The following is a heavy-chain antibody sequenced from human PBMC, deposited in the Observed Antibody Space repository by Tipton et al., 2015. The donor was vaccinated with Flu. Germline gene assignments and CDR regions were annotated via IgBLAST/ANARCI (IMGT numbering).Heavy chain of an antibody. CDR2: IYYTGST. D-gene: IGHD4-11*01. Sequence: TLSLTCTVSGGSLSSGGAYWSWIRQHPGKGLEWIGGIYYTGSTYYSPSLNGRVTISVDTSKNQFSLKLNSVTAADTAVYYCARRDFSNYVSDPKNWFDSWGQGTPVTVSS. CDR1: GGSLSSGGAY. J-gene: IGHJ5*01. CDR3: ARRDFSNYVSDPKNWFDS. V-gene: IGHV4-31*03.